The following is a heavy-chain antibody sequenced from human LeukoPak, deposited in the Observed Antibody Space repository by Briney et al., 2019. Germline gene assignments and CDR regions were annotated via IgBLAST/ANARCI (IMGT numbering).Heavy chain of an antibody. CDR3: ASGWKYYDS. CDR2: ISSSSSYI. V-gene: IGHV3-21*01. D-gene: IGHD2/OR15-2a*01. CDR1: GFTFSNYD. Sequence: GGSLRLSCAASGFTFSNYDMNWVRQAPGKGLEWVSSISSSSSYIYYADSVEGRFTISRDNAQNSLYLQMNSLRAEDTAVYYCASGWKYYDSWGQGTLVTVSS. J-gene: IGHJ5*01.